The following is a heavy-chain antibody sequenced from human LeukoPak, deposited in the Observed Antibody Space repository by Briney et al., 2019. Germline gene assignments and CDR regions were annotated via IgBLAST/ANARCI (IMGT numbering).Heavy chain of an antibody. J-gene: IGHJ5*02. CDR3: ARDTQGLVTEAITNWFDP. Sequence: SETLSLTCTVSGGSISSYYWSWIRQPPGKGLEWIGYIYYSGSTNYNPSLKSRVTISVDTSKNQFSLKLSSVTAADTAIYYCARDTQGLVTEAITNWFDPWGQGTLVIVSS. CDR2: IYYSGST. CDR1: GGSISSYY. V-gene: IGHV4-59*12. D-gene: IGHD1-26*01.